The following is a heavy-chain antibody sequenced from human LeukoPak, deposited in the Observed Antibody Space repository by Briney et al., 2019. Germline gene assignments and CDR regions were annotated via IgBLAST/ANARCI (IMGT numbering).Heavy chain of an antibody. V-gene: IGHV4-39*07. CDR3: AGERGEEYSSGWYKRNYFDN. CDR1: GDSFSSVTDY. Sequence: SETLSLTCTVSGDSFSSVTDYWAWLRQPPGKGLVWIASGDYSGGTYYNPSLESRVAISADMSKNQFSLKLTSVTGADTAVYYCAGERGEEYSSGWYKRNYFDNWGQGIRVTVSS. J-gene: IGHJ4*02. CDR2: GDYSGGT. D-gene: IGHD6-19*01.